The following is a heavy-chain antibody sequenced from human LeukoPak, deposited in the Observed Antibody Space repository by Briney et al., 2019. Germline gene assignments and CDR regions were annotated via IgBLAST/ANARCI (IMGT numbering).Heavy chain of an antibody. CDR1: GYSFTSYW. D-gene: IGHD5-24*01. CDR3: ARPGSRWLQYFDY. J-gene: IGHJ4*02. CDR2: IYPGDSDT. Sequence: GESLRISCMGSGYSFTSYWIGWVRPMPGKGLEWMGIIYPGDSDTRYSPSFQGQVTISADKSISTAYLRWSSLKASDTAMYYCARPGSRWLQYFDYWGQGTLVTVSS. V-gene: IGHV5-51*01.